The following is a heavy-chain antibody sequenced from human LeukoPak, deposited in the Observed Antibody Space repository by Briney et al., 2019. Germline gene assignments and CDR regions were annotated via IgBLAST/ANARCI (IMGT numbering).Heavy chain of an antibody. D-gene: IGHD6-13*01. Sequence: SETLSLTCTVSGGSISSSSYYWGWLRQPPGKGLEWIGTIFYSGTTSYSPSLKSRVTISVDTSRNHFSLKLNSVTAADTAIYYCARRRIAAIDYWGQGTLVTVSS. CDR2: IFYSGTT. CDR1: GGSISSSSYY. CDR3: ARRRIAAIDY. J-gene: IGHJ4*02. V-gene: IGHV4-39*01.